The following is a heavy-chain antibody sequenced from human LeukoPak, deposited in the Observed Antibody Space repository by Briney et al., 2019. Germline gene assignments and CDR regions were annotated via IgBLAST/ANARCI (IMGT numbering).Heavy chain of an antibody. CDR2: ISAYNGNT. D-gene: IGHD3-22*01. CDR3: ARDEWVYYYDSSGHNWFDP. CDR1: GYTFTSYG. J-gene: IGHJ5*02. V-gene: IGHV1-18*01. Sequence: EASVKVSCKASGYTFTSYGISWVRQAPGQGLEWMGWISAYNGNTNYAQKLQGRVTMTTDTSTSAAYMELRSLRSDDTAVYYCARDEWVYYYDSSGHNWFDPWGQGTLVTVSS.